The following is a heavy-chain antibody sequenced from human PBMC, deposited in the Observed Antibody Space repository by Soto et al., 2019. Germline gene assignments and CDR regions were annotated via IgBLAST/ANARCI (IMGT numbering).Heavy chain of an antibody. D-gene: IGHD3-22*01. CDR1: AFTFNNYA. V-gene: IGHV3-23*01. Sequence: EVQLLESGGGLVQPGGSLSLSCAASAFTFNNYAMSWVRQAPGKGLECVSGIGGSGRTTYYADSVKGRFTISRDNSNNTLFLQMNSLRAEDTAVYYCAKSRYSDSSGDFYDYWGQGTLVTVSS. CDR3: AKSRYSDSSGDFYDY. J-gene: IGHJ4*02. CDR2: IGGSGRTT.